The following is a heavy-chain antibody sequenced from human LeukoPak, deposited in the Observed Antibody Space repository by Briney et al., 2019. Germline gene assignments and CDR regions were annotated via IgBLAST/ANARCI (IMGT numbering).Heavy chain of an antibody. J-gene: IGHJ5*02. CDR1: GGSFSGYY. CDR3: ARHEYSGSYYGLSWFDP. Sequence: SETLSLTCAVYGGSFSGYYWGWIRQPPGKGLEWIASIYYSGSTYYNPSLKSRVTISVDTSENQLSLKLSSLTAADTAVYYCARHEYSGSYYGLSWFDPWGQGTLVTVSS. V-gene: IGHV4-39*01. D-gene: IGHD1-26*01. CDR2: IYYSGST.